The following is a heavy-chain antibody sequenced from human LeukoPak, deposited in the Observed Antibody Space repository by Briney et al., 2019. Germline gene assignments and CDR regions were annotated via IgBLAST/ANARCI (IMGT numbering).Heavy chain of an antibody. Sequence: SQTLSLTCTVSGGSISSGSYFWSWIRQPPGKELVWIGYMYYSGSTNYNPSLKSRVTISVDTSKNQFSLKLSSVTAADTAVYYCARDLRYNWNYHAFDIWGQGTMVTVST. J-gene: IGHJ3*02. CDR1: GGSISSGSYF. V-gene: IGHV4-61*01. CDR2: MYYSGST. CDR3: ARDLRYNWNYHAFDI. D-gene: IGHD1-7*01.